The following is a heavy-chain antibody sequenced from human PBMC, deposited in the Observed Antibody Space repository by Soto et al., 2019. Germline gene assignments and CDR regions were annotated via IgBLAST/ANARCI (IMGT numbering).Heavy chain of an antibody. Sequence: ASVKVSCKASGYTFTGYAMHWVRQAPGQRLEWMGWINAGNGNTKYSQKFQGRVTITRDTSASTAYMELSSLRSEDTAVYYCARGITLPTPLNNWGQGTLVTVSS. CDR1: GYTFTGYA. CDR2: INAGNGNT. D-gene: IGHD1-20*01. CDR3: ARGITLPTPLNN. V-gene: IGHV1-3*01. J-gene: IGHJ4*02.